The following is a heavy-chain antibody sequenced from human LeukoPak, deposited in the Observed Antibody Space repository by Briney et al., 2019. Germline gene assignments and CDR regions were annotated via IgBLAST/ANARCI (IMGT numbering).Heavy chain of an antibody. CDR3: AKVPCSSTSCYVGWFDP. Sequence: PGGSLRLSCAASGFTFDDYAMHWVRQAPGKGLERVSGISWNSGSIGYADSVKGRFTISRDNAKNSLYLQMNSLRAEDTALYYCAKVPCSSTSCYVGWFDPWGQGTLVTVSS. D-gene: IGHD2-2*01. J-gene: IGHJ5*02. CDR2: ISWNSGSI. V-gene: IGHV3-9*01. CDR1: GFTFDDYA.